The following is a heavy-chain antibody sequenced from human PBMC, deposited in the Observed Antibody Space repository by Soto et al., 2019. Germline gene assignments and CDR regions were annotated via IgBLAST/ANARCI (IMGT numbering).Heavy chain of an antibody. Sequence: QVQLVESGGGVVQSGRSLRLSCAASGFTFSTSGMHWMRQAPGKGLEWVAMISHDGGATYYVDSVKGRFTISRDTDKNTLHLQMDSLRPEDTATYYCAKDWGSSGWYNWFDPWGKGTLVTV. CDR2: ISHDGGAT. CDR3: AKDWGSSGWYNWFDP. V-gene: IGHV3-30*18. CDR1: GFTFSTSG. D-gene: IGHD6-13*01. J-gene: IGHJ5*02.